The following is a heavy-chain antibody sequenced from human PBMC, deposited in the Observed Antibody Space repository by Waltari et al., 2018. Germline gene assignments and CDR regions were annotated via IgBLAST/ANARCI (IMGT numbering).Heavy chain of an antibody. CDR3: ARRRDGYNLAWFFDY. Sequence: EVQLVQSGAEVKKPGESLKISCKGSGYSFTSYWIGWVRQMPGKGLEWMGIIYPGDADTRYSTSFQGQVTISADKSISTAYLQWSSLKASDTAMYYCARRRDGYNLAWFFDYWGQGTLVTVSS. V-gene: IGHV5-51*01. CDR1: GYSFTSYW. CDR2: IYPGDADT. J-gene: IGHJ4*02. D-gene: IGHD5-12*01.